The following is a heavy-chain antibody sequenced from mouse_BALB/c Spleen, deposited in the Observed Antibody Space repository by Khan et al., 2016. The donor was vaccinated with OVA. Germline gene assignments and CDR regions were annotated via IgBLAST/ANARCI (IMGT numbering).Heavy chain of an antibody. Sequence: QVRLQQSGAELARPGASVKLSCKTSGYTFTDFYINWVQQRTGQGLEWIGDIYPGSANTYYNEKFKGKATLTVDKSSSTAYMQLSSLTSEDSAVYFFARSGSVSFGFWGQGTLVTVSA. CDR2: IYPGSANT. D-gene: IGHD3-1*01. J-gene: IGHJ3*01. CDR3: ARSGSVSFGF. V-gene: IGHV1-76*01. CDR1: GYTFTDFY.